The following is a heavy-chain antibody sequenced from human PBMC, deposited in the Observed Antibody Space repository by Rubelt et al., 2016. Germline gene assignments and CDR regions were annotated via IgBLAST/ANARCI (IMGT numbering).Heavy chain of an antibody. Sequence: QVQLQQWGAGLLKPSETLSLTCAVYGGSFSGYYWSWIRQPPGKGLEWIGEINHSGSTNYNPSLKSQVTLSVDTSKNQFSLKLSSGTAADTAVYYCARGRMGFHYYYYGMDVWGQGTTVTVSS. D-gene: IGHD1-26*01. J-gene: IGHJ6*02. CDR1: GGSFSGYY. V-gene: IGHV4-34*01. CDR2: INHSGST. CDR3: ARGRMGFHYYYYGMDV.